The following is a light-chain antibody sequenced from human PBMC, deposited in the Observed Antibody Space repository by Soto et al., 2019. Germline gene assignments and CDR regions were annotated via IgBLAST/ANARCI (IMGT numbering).Light chain of an antibody. CDR2: GAS. J-gene: IGKJ1*01. CDR3: QQYSSYPPWT. Sequence: VMSESPSPLSLSPGERATLSCRASQGVRSNLAWYQQKPGQAPRLLIYGASSRATGIPDRFSGSGSGTDFTLTISRLEPEDFAVYYRQQYSSYPPWTFGQGTKVDI. V-gene: IGKV3D-15*01. CDR1: QGVRSN.